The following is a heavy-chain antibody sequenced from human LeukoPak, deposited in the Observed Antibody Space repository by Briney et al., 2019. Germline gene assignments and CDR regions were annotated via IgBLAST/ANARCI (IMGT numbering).Heavy chain of an antibody. J-gene: IGHJ4*02. CDR3: ASLYRDY. CDR1: GFTFSNCA. V-gene: IGHV3-23*01. D-gene: IGHD3-16*01. Sequence: SGGSLRLSCAASGFTFSNCAMSWVRQAPEKGLEWVSGISGSGSSTYYADSVKGRFTISRDNSKNTLYLQMNSLRAEDTAVYYCASLYRDYWGQGTLVTVSS. CDR2: ISGSGSST.